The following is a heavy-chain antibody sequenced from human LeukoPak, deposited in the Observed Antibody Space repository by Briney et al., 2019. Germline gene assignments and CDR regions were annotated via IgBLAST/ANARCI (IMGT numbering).Heavy chain of an antibody. CDR3: ARVYCGGDCYSNYYGMDV. Sequence: ASVKVSCKASGYTFTSYGISWVRQAPGQGLEWMGWIGAYNGNTNYAQKLQGRVTMTTDTSTSTAYMELRSLRSEDTAVYYCARVYCGGDCYSNYYGMDVWGQGTTVTVSS. CDR2: IGAYNGNT. J-gene: IGHJ6*02. CDR1: GYTFTSYG. V-gene: IGHV1-18*01. D-gene: IGHD2-21*02.